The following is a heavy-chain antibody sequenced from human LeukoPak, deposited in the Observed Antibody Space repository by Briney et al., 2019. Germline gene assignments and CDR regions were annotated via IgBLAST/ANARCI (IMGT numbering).Heavy chain of an antibody. J-gene: IGHJ4*02. D-gene: IGHD3-22*01. Sequence: SGPTLVKPTQTLTLTCTFSGFSLSTSGVGVGWIRQPPGKALEWLALIYWDDDKRYSPSLKSRLTITKDTSKNQVVLTMTNMDPVDTATYCCAHTQCDSSGYYGLCVYNFDYWGQGTLVTVSS. CDR3: AHTQCDSSGYYGLCVYNFDY. CDR2: IYWDDDK. V-gene: IGHV2-5*02. CDR1: GFSLSTSGVG.